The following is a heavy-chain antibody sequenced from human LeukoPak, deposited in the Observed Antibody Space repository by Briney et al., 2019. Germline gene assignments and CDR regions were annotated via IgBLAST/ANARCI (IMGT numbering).Heavy chain of an antibody. J-gene: IGHJ4*02. D-gene: IGHD3-16*02. CDR3: ARAPVWGSYRLDY. CDR1: GGSISSSSYY. Sequence: SETLSLTCTVSGGSISSSSYYWGWIRQPPGKGLEWIGSIYYSGSTYYNPSLKSRVTISVDTSKNQFSLKLSSVTAADTAVYYCARAPVWGSYRLDYWGQGTLVTVSS. V-gene: IGHV4-39*07. CDR2: IYYSGST.